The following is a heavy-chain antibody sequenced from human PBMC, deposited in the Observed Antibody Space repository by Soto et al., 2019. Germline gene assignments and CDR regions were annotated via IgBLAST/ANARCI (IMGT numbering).Heavy chain of an antibody. J-gene: IGHJ6*02. Sequence: ASVKVSCKASGYTFTSYGISWERQAPGQGLEWMGWISSYNGNTNYAQKLQGRVTMTTDTSTSTAYMELRSLRSDDTAVYYCARDLRIVINYYYYGMDVWGQGTTVTVS. CDR1: GYTFTSYG. CDR2: ISSYNGNT. D-gene: IGHD3-16*02. V-gene: IGHV1-18*01. CDR3: ARDLRIVINYYYYGMDV.